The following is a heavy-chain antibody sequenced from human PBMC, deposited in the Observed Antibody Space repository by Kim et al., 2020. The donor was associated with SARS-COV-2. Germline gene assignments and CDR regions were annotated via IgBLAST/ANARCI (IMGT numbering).Heavy chain of an antibody. V-gene: IGHV3-23*01. CDR3: AKEGPIDWLGAY. CDR1: GFTFSSSR. D-gene: IGHD3-9*01. CDR2: ITGGGHDT. Sequence: GGSLRLSCAASGFTFSSSRMTWVRQAPGKGLEWVSSITGGGHDTFYTGSVRGRFTISRDNSRTTLYLQMNSLREEDTAIYYCAKEGPIDWLGAYWGQGTLVTVSS. J-gene: IGHJ4*02.